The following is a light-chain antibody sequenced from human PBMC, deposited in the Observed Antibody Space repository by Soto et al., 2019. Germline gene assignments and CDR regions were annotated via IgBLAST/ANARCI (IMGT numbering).Light chain of an antibody. Sequence: QSALTQPASVSGSPGQSITISCTGTSSDIGGYNYVSWYQQHPGKAPKLIIYEVSYRPSGVSNRFSASKSGNTASLTISGLQAEDEADYYCNSFASNNSLVFGGGTELTLL. CDR2: EVS. CDR3: NSFASNNSLV. J-gene: IGLJ2*01. CDR1: SSDIGGYNY. V-gene: IGLV2-14*01.